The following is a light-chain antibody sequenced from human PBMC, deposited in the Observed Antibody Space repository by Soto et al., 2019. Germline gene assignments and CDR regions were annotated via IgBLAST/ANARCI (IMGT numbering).Light chain of an antibody. Sequence: EIVLTQSPATLSLSPGERATLSCRASQSVDNYLAWYQHKPGQAPRLLIYHASNRATGIPDRFSGSGFGTDFTLTISSLEPEDFVVYYCQQRSNWPLTFGGGTKVEIK. CDR1: QSVDNY. CDR2: HAS. V-gene: IGKV3-11*01. CDR3: QQRSNWPLT. J-gene: IGKJ4*01.